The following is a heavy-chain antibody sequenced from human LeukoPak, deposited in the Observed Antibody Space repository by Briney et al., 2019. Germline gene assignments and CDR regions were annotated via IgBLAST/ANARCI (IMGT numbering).Heavy chain of an antibody. D-gene: IGHD6-19*01. Sequence: SETLSLTCAVYGGSFSGYYWSWIRQPPGKGLEWIGEINHSGSTNYNPSLKSRVTISVDKSKNQFSLKLSSVTAADTAVYYCARGSLGIAVAGRFDPWGQGTLVTVSS. CDR3: ARGSLGIAVAGRFDP. J-gene: IGHJ5*02. CDR1: GGSFSGYY. CDR2: INHSGST. V-gene: IGHV4-34*01.